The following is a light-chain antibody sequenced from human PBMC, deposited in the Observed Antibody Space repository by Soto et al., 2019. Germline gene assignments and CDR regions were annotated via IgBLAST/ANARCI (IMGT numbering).Light chain of an antibody. CDR2: DNN. J-gene: IGLJ2*01. CDR1: SSNIGAGFD. Sequence: QSVLTQPPSVSGAPGQRVTISCTGSSSNIGAGFDVHWYQKLPGTAPKLLIYDNNNRPSGVPDRFSGSKSGTSASLAITGLQAEDEADYFCQSYDNTLSAYVVFGGWTKLTVL. V-gene: IGLV1-40*01. CDR3: QSYDNTLSAYVV.